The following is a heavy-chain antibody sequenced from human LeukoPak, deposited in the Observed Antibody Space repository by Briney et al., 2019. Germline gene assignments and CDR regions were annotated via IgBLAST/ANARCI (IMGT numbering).Heavy chain of an antibody. CDR3: ARAGLLWFGERRGHFDY. Sequence: PGGSLRLSCAVSGFNLSNYGMHWVRQAPGKGLEWVAVISYDGSNKYYADSVKGRFTISRDNSKNTLYLQMNSLRAEDTAVYYCARAGLLWFGERRGHFDYWGQGTLVTVSS. D-gene: IGHD3-10*01. CDR1: GFNLSNYG. V-gene: IGHV3-30*19. J-gene: IGHJ4*02. CDR2: ISYDGSNK.